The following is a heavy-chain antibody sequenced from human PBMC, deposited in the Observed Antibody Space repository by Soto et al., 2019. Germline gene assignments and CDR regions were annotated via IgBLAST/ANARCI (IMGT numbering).Heavy chain of an antibody. D-gene: IGHD1-26*01. CDR2: ISYDGSNK. CDR1: GFTFSSYG. V-gene: IGHV3-30*18. CDR3: AKDGAPFGWELGEVDY. J-gene: IGHJ4*02. Sequence: QVQLVESGGGVVQPGRSLRLSCAASGFTFSSYGMHWVRQAPGKGLEWVAVISYDGSNKYYADSVKGRFTISRDNSKNTLYLQMNSLRAEDTAVYYCAKDGAPFGWELGEVDYWGQGTLVTVSS.